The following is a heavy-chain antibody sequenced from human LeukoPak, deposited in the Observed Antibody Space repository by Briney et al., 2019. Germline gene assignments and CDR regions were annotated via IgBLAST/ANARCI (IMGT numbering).Heavy chain of an antibody. J-gene: IGHJ6*03. CDR3: TTDFWSGYAYYYYMDV. CDR2: IYSGGST. CDR1: GFTVSSNY. V-gene: IGHV3-66*01. D-gene: IGHD3-3*01. Sequence: GGSLRLSCAASGFTVSSNYLSWVRQAPGKGLEWVSVIYSGGSTYYADSVKGRFTISRDNSKNTLYLQMKSLRAEDTAVYYCTTDFWSGYAYYYYMDVWGKGTTVTVSS.